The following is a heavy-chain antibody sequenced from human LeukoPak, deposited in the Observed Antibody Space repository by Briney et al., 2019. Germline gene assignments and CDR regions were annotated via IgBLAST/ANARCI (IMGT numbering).Heavy chain of an antibody. J-gene: IGHJ4*02. CDR1: GFSFSSYW. V-gene: IGHV3-7*01. CDR2: IKGDGSAQ. D-gene: IGHD3-10*01. Sequence: PGGSLRLSCAASGFSFSSYWMTWVRQAPGKGLKWVANIKGDGSAQFYVDSVKGRFAISRENARNSLYLHMNSLRDEDTAVYYCARGGAMVRGVVDYWGQGTLVTVSS. CDR3: ARGGAMVRGVVDY.